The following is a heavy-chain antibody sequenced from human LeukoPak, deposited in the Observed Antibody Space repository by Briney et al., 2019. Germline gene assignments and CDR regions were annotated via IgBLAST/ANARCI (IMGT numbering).Heavy chain of an antibody. J-gene: IGHJ4*02. Sequence: SVKVSCKASGGTFSSYAISWVRQAPGQGLEWMGRIIPILGIANYAQKFQGRVTITADKSTSTAYMELSSLRSEDTAVYYCARGVGYSYGLDYWGQGTLVTVSS. CDR2: IIPILGIA. CDR3: ARGVGYSYGLDY. V-gene: IGHV1-69*04. D-gene: IGHD5-18*01. CDR1: GGTFSSYA.